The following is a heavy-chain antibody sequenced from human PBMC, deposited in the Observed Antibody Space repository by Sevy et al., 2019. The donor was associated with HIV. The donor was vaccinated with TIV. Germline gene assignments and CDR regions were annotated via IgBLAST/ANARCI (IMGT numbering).Heavy chain of an antibody. J-gene: IGHJ4*02. CDR1: GYTFTGYY. D-gene: IGHD2-15*01. V-gene: IGHV1-2*02. CDR2: INPNSGGT. Sequence: ASVKVSCKASGYTFTGYYMHWVRQAPGQGLEWMGWINPNSGGTNYAQKFQGRVTMTRDTSISTAYMELSRLRSDDTVVYYCAREERGYCSGGSCYPASKWGQGTLVTVSS. CDR3: AREERGYCSGGSCYPASK.